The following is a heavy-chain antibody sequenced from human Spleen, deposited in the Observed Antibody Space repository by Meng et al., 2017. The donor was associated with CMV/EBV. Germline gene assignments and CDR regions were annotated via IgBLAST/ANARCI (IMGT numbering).Heavy chain of an antibody. J-gene: IGHJ4*02. CDR1: GGSVSSSSYS. D-gene: IGHD2/OR15-2a*01. CDR2: IYYRGST. V-gene: IGHV4-39*07. Sequence: SETLSLTCTVSGGSVSSSSYSWGWIRQPPGKGLEWIGTIYYRGSTYYNPSLKSRVTISVDTSKNQFSLKLSSVTAADTAVYYCARDPTLEYLYYFDYWGQGTLVTVSS. CDR3: ARDPTLEYLYYFDY.